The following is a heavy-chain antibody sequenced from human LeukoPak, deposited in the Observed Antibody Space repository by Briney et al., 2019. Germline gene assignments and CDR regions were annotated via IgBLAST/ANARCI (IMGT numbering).Heavy chain of an antibody. CDR3: TRVSCSSPSCMAWFDP. D-gene: IGHD6-13*01. Sequence: SETLSLTCTVSGGSISSYYWSWIRQPPGKGLEWIGYIYYSGSTNYNPSLKSRVTISVDTSKNQFSLKLSSVTAADTAVYYCTRVSCSSPSCMAWFDPWGRGTLVTVSS. CDR1: GGSISSYY. CDR2: IYYSGST. V-gene: IGHV4-59*01. J-gene: IGHJ5*02.